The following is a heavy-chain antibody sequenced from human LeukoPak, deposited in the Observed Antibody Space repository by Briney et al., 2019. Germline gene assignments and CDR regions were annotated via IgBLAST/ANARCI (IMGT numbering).Heavy chain of an antibody. CDR3: ARDRCIVGATGAEEFDY. D-gene: IGHD1-26*01. CDR1: GYTFTSYG. Sequence: ASVKVSCKASGYTFTSYGISWVRQAPGQGLEWMGWISAYNGNTNYAQKLQGRVTMTTDTSTSTAYMELRSLRSDDTAVYYCARDRCIVGATGAEEFDYWGQGTLVTFSS. J-gene: IGHJ4*02. CDR2: ISAYNGNT. V-gene: IGHV1-18*01.